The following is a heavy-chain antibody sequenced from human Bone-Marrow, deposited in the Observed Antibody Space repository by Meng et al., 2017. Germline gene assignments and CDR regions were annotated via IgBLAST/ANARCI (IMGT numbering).Heavy chain of an antibody. CDR1: GFTFSSYW. J-gene: IGHJ4*02. D-gene: IGHD3-10*01. V-gene: IGHV3-7*01. CDR2: IKQDGREK. CDR3: ARDILLLWFGELSGNFDY. Sequence: GGSLRLSCAASGFTFSSYWMSWVRQAPGKGLEWVANIKQDGREKSYVDSVKGRFTISRDNAKNSLYLQMNSLRAEDTAVYYCARDILLLWFGELSGNFDYWGQGTLVTVSS.